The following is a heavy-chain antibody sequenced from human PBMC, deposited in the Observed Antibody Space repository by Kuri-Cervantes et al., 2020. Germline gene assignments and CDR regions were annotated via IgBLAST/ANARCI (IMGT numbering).Heavy chain of an antibody. CDR3: ARDSGYVGSDY. CDR2: IYSGGST. V-gene: IGHV3-53*01. CDR1: GFTVSSNY. D-gene: IGHD5-12*01. Sequence: GGSLRLSCAASGFTVSSNYMSWVRQAPGKGLEWVSVIYSGGSTYYADSVKGRFTISRDNSKNTLCLQMNSLRAEDTAVYYCARDSGYVGSDYWGQGTLVTVSS. J-gene: IGHJ4*02.